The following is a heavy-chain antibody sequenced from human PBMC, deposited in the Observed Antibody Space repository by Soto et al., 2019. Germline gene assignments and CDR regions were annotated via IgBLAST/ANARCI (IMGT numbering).Heavy chain of an antibody. CDR2: ISYDGSNK. D-gene: IGHD1-7*01. CDR3: ARDQGGTTLYYHGRDV. V-gene: IGHV3-30-3*01. Sequence: QVQLVESGGGVVQPGRSLRLSCAASGFTFSRYAMHWVRQAPGQGLEWVALISYDGSNKYYADSVKGRFTISRDSSKNTLYLQMNSLRPEDTAVAHCARDQGGTTLYYHGRDVWGQGTTVTVSS. CDR1: GFTFSRYA. J-gene: IGHJ6*02.